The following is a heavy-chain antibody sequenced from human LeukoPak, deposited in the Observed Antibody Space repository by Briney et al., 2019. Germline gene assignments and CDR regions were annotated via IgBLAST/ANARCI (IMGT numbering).Heavy chain of an antibody. D-gene: IGHD3-10*01. J-gene: IGHJ5*02. CDR3: ARARRNYYGSGSSPPDP. V-gene: IGHV4-34*01. CDR1: GGSFSGYY. Sequence: PSETLSLTCAVYGGSFSGYYWSWIRQPPGKRLEWIGEINHSGSTNYNPSLKSRVTISVDTSKNQFSLKLSSVTAADTAVYYCARARRNYYGSGSSPPDPWGQGTLVTVSS. CDR2: INHSGST.